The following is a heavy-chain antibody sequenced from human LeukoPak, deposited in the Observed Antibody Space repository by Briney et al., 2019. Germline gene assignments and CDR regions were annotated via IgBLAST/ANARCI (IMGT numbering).Heavy chain of an antibody. Sequence: SETLSLTCTVSGGSISSYYWSWIRQPPGKGLEWIGYIYYSGSTNYNPSLKSRVTISVDTSKNQFSLKLSSVTAADTAVYYCASAREPGDPYNWFHPWGQGTLVTVSS. J-gene: IGHJ5*02. CDR2: IYYSGST. D-gene: IGHD7-27*01. CDR3: ASAREPGDPYNWFHP. V-gene: IGHV4-59*01. CDR1: GGSISSYY.